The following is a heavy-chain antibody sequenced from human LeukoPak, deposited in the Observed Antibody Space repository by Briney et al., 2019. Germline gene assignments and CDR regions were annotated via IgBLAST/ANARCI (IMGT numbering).Heavy chain of an antibody. D-gene: IGHD2-2*02. CDR2: INPSGGST. CDR1: GYTFTSYY. V-gene: IGHV1-46*01. CDR3: ARARYCSSTSCYMELDY. Sequence: GASVKVSCKASGYTFTSYYMHWVRQAPGQGLEWMGIINPSGGSTSYAQKFQGRVTMTRDTSTSTVYMELSSLRSVDTAVYYCARARYCSSTSCYMELDYWGQGTLVTVSS. J-gene: IGHJ4*02.